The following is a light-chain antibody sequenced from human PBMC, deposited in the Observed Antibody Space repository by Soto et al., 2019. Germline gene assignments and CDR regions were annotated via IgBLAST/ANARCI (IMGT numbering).Light chain of an antibody. Sequence: QSALTQPASVYGTPGQSITISCSGTSSDIGSYNHVAWYQQFPGKSPKLMIYAVSDRRSGVSDRFSGSNSGITASLTISGLQTEDEADYYCISYTDRQSYLFGAGTKVTVL. CDR1: SSDIGSYNH. CDR2: AVS. V-gene: IGLV2-14*03. CDR3: ISYTDRQSYL. J-gene: IGLJ1*01.